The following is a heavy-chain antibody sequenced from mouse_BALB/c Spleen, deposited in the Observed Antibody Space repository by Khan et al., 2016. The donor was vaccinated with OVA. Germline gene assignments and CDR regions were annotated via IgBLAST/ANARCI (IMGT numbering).Heavy chain of an antibody. J-gene: IGHJ3*01. CDR1: GFTFNTFA. CDR2: IRSKSNNYAT. D-gene: IGHD2-3*01. CDR3: VRPSYDGYYEWFAY. V-gene: IGHV10-1*02. Sequence: EVQLQESGGGLMQPKGSLKLSCAASGFTFNTFAMNWVRQAPGKGLEWVARIRSKSNNYATYYADSVKDRLNISRDDSQSMLYLQMNNLKTEDTAMYYCVRPSYDGYYEWFAYWGQGTLVTVSA.